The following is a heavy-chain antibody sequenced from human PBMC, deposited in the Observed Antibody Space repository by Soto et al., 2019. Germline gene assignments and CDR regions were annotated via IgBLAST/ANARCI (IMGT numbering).Heavy chain of an antibody. Sequence: GSLRLSCAASGFTFSSYAMNWVRQAPGKGLEWVSTISDSGGSTYYADSVKGRFTISRDNSKNTLYLQMNNLRAEDTAVYYWAKGYDILTGPIDYWGQGTLVTVSS. CDR1: GFTFSSYA. CDR2: ISDSGGST. J-gene: IGHJ4*02. D-gene: IGHD3-9*01. V-gene: IGHV3-23*01. CDR3: AKGYDILTGPIDY.